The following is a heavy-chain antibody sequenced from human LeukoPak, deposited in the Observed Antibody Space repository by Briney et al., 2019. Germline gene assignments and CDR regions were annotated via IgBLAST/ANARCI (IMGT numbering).Heavy chain of an antibody. CDR2: INAYSGNT. Sequence: DSVKVSCKASGYTFTTYGITWVRQAPGQGLEWMGWINAYSGNTTYAQKLQGGVTITTDTSTSSACMELRSLRSDDTAVYYCARAGGYFDSSGYFHFDYWGQGTLVTVSS. CDR1: GYTFTTYG. CDR3: ARAGGYFDSSGYFHFDY. V-gene: IGHV1-18*01. D-gene: IGHD3-22*01. J-gene: IGHJ4*02.